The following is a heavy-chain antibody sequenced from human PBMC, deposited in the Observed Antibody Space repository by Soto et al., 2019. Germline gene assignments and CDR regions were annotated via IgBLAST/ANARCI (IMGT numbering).Heavy chain of an antibody. D-gene: IGHD1-1*01. Sequence: QITLKESGPTLVKPTQTLTLTCTLSGFSLSNSGVGVGWIRQPPGKALEWLALIYWNDDKGYRPSLTRRVTITEHTSKLQVVLTATSMAPVDTATYYCAHVTNWSLAYWGHGTLVTAAS. CDR3: AHVTNWSLAY. V-gene: IGHV2-5*01. CDR1: GFSLSNSGVG. CDR2: IYWNDDK. J-gene: IGHJ4*01.